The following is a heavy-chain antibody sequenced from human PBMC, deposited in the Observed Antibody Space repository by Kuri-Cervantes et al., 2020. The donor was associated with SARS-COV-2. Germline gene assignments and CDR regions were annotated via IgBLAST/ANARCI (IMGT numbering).Heavy chain of an antibody. CDR1: GFTFSSYA. CDR3: AREVIGATYSQYFDY. D-gene: IGHD2-15*01. J-gene: IGHJ4*02. V-gene: IGHV3-30-3*01. Sequence: GGSLRLSCAASGFTFSSYAMHWVRQAPGKGLEWVAVISYDGSNKYYADSVKGRFTISRDNAKNSLSLQMNSLRAEDTAVYYCAREVIGATYSQYFDYWGQGIQVTVSS. CDR2: ISYDGSNK.